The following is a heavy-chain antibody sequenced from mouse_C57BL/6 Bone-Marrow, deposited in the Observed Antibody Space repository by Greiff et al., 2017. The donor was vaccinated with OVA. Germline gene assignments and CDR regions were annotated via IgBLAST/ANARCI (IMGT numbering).Heavy chain of an antibody. J-gene: IGHJ2*01. CDR1: GYTFTSYW. CDR2: IDPSDSYT. V-gene: IGHV1-50*01. Sequence: QVQLQQPGAELVKPGASVKLSCKASGYTFTSYWMQWVKQRPGQGLEWIGEIDPSDSYTNYNQKFKGKATLTVDTSSSTAYMQLSSLTSEDAAVYYCARGGGYYVDYWGKGTTLTVSS. CDR3: ARGGGYYVDY.